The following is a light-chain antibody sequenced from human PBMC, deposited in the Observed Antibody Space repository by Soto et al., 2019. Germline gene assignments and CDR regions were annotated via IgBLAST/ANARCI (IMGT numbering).Light chain of an antibody. CDR1: ESVSRY. V-gene: IGKV3-11*01. CDR2: DAS. Sequence: EIVLTQSPATLSLSPGETATLSCRASESVSRYLAWYQQKPGQAPRLLIYDASNRATGIPTRFSGSGSGTDCTLTISSLEHDDFAVYYCQQRSRTFGGGTKVEI. CDR3: QQRSRT. J-gene: IGKJ4*01.